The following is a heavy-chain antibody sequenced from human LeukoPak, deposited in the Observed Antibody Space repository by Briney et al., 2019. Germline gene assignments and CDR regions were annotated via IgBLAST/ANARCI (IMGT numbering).Heavy chain of an antibody. Sequence: SETLSLTCAVYGGSFSGYYWSWIRQPPGKGLEWIGEINHSGSTNYNPSLKSRVTISVDTSKNQFSLKLSSVTAADTAVYYCTRDYYYSWTYYVGFDPWGQGTLVTVSS. CDR2: INHSGST. CDR3: TRDYYYSWTYYVGFDP. V-gene: IGHV4-34*01. CDR1: GGSFSGYY. D-gene: IGHD3-10*01. J-gene: IGHJ5*02.